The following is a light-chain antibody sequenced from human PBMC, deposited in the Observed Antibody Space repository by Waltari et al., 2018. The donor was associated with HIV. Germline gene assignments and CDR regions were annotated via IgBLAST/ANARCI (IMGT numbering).Light chain of an antibody. CDR1: NIGSKS. J-gene: IGLJ1*01. Sequence: SYVLTQPPSVSLAPGQTARITCGGDNIGSKSVHWYQQKPGQAPVLVVYDDSGRPSGIPERFSGSNSGNTATLTISRVEAGDEADYYCQLWDNSSDHPYVFGTGTEVAVL. V-gene: IGLV3-21*02. CDR3: QLWDNSSDHPYV. CDR2: DDS.